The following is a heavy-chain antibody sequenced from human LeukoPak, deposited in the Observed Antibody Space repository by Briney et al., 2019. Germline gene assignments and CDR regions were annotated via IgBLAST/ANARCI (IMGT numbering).Heavy chain of an antibody. CDR3: ARRYYYDILTGFNY. CDR1: GGSFSGYY. V-gene: IGHV4-34*01. D-gene: IGHD3-9*01. CDR2: INHSGST. Sequence: SESLSLTCAVYGGSFSGYYWSWIRQPPGKGLEWIGEINHSGSTNYNPSLKSRVTISVDTSKNQFSLKLSSVTAADTAVYYCARRYYYDILTGFNYWGQGTLVTVSS. J-gene: IGHJ4*02.